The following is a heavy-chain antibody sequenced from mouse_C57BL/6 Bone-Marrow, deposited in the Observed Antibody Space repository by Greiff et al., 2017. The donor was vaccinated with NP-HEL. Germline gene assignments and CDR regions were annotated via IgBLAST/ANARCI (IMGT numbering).Heavy chain of an antibody. D-gene: IGHD3-2*02. Sequence: ELQLQQSGAELVRPGASVKLSCTASGFNIKDDYMHWVKQRPEQGLEWIGWIDPENGDTEYASKFQGKATITADTSSNTAYLQLSSLTSEDTAVYYCTTAQAPFDYWGQGTTLTVSS. CDR2: IDPENGDT. V-gene: IGHV14-4*01. CDR3: TTAQAPFDY. J-gene: IGHJ2*01. CDR1: GFNIKDDY.